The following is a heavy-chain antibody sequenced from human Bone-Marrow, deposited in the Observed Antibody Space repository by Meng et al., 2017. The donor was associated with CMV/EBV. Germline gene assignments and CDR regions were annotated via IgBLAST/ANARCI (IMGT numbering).Heavy chain of an antibody. J-gene: IGHJ6*02. CDR1: GYTFTSYD. D-gene: IGHD4-11*01. Sequence: ASVKVSCKASGYTFTSYDINWVRQATGQGLEWMGWISAYNGNTNYAQKLQGRVTMTTDTSTSTAYMELRSLRSDDTAVYYCARASPLYYSNEGVYYYYYGMDVWGQGTTVTVSS. CDR3: ARASPLYYSNEGVYYYYYGMDV. CDR2: ISAYNGNT. V-gene: IGHV1-18*01.